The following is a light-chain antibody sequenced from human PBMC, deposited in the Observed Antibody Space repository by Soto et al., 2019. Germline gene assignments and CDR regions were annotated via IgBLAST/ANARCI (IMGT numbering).Light chain of an antibody. CDR3: MQALDTRT. V-gene: IGKV2-28*01. J-gene: IGKJ1*01. Sequence: IVMTQSPLSLPVTPGEPASISCRSSQSLLHSNGKNDLDWYLQKPGQSPRLLIYLGSNRASGVHDRFSGSGSGTDFTLTISRVEAEDVGVYYCMQALDTRTFGQGTKVEIK. CDR2: LGS. CDR1: QSLLHSNGKND.